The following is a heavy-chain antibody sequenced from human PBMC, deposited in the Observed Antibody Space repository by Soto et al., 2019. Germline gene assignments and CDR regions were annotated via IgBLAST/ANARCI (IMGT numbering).Heavy chain of an antibody. Sequence: PGGSLRLSCAASGFTFSSYAMHWVRQAPGKGLEWVAVISYDGSNKYYADSVKGRFTISRDNSKNTLYLQMNSLRAEDTAVYYCARARPTETYDSRGYRWGQGTLVTVSS. CDR3: ARARPTETYDSRGYR. V-gene: IGHV3-30-3*01. CDR2: ISYDGSNK. CDR1: GFTFSSYA. J-gene: IGHJ1*01. D-gene: IGHD3-22*01.